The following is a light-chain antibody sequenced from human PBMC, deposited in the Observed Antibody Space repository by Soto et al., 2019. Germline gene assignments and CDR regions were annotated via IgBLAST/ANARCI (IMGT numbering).Light chain of an antibody. CDR2: EAT. J-gene: IGLJ2*01. Sequence: QSVLTQPASVSGSPGQSITISCTGTSSDVGSYGLVSWYQQHPGKAPQLIIYEATKRPSGVSPRFSGSRSGNTASLTLSGLQAEDEAVYHCSSYAGTDRTLVFFGGGTKVTVL. CDR3: SSYAGTDRTLVF. V-gene: IGLV2-23*01. CDR1: SSDVGSYGL.